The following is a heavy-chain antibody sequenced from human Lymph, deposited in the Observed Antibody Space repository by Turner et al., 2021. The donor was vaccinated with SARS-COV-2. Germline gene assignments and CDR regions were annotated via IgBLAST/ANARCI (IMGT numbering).Heavy chain of an antibody. J-gene: IGHJ6*02. Sequence: EVQLVESGGCLVQPGGSLSLSCAASGITVSRNYMSWVRQAPGKGLEWVSVIYSGGSSYYADSVKGRFTISRHNSKNTLYLQMNSLRAEDTAVYYCARDLDTAGGMDVWGQGTTVTVSS. CDR3: ARDLDTAGGMDV. V-gene: IGHV3-53*04. CDR2: IYSGGSS. D-gene: IGHD5-18*01. CDR1: GITVSRNY.